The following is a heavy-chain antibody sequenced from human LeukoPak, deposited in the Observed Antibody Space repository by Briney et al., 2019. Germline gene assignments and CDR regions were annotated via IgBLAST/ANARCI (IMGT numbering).Heavy chain of an antibody. V-gene: IGHV4-4*07. CDR3: ARDRYYYDNSGYYTLDY. CDR2: IHTSGST. CDR1: GVSISSYY. J-gene: IGHJ4*02. D-gene: IGHD3-22*01. Sequence: SETLSLTCTVSGVSISSYYWSWIRQPAGKGLEWIGRIHTSGSTNYNPSLKSRVTMSVDTSKNQFSLKLSSVTAADTAVYYCARDRYYYDNSGYYTLDYWGQGTLVTVSS.